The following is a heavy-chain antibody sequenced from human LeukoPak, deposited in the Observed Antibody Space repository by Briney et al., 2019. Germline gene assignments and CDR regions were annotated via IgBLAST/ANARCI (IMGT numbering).Heavy chain of an antibody. CDR3: AKDPTEYYDSSGYCYFDY. D-gene: IGHD3-22*01. CDR2: ISGSGGST. J-gene: IGHJ4*02. CDR1: GFTFSSYA. V-gene: IGHV3-23*01. Sequence: GASLRLSCAASGFTFSSYAMSWVRQAPGKGLEWVSAISGSGGSTYYADSVKGRFTISRDNSKNTLYLQMNSLRAEDTAVYYWAKDPTEYYDSSGYCYFDYWGQGTLVTVSS.